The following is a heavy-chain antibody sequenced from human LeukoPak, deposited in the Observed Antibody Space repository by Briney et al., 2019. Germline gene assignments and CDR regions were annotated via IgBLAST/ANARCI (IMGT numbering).Heavy chain of an antibody. CDR3: ARASNSGYYYFDY. V-gene: IGHV4-38-2*01. CDR1: GYPISTSYY. CDR2: IHHSGDT. D-gene: IGHD3-22*01. J-gene: IGHJ4*02. Sequence: KPSETLSLTCAVSGYPISTSYYWGWIRQPPGKGLEWIGTIHHSGDTYYNPSLKSRVTTSLDTSKNQFSLHLSSVTAADTALYYCARASNSGYYYFDYWGQGTLVTVSS.